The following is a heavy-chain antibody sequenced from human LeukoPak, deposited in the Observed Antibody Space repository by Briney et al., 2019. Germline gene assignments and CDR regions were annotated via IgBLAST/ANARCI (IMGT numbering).Heavy chain of an antibody. CDR1: GGTFSSYA. CDR3: ARGRWLDWFDP. J-gene: IGHJ5*02. V-gene: IGHV1-69*05. D-gene: IGHD4-23*01. Sequence: SVKVSCKASGGTFSSYAISWVRQAPGQGLEWMGGIIPIFGTANYAQKFQGKVTITTDESTSTAYMELRSLRSDDTAVYYCARGRWLDWFDPWGQGTLVTVSS. CDR2: IIPIFGTA.